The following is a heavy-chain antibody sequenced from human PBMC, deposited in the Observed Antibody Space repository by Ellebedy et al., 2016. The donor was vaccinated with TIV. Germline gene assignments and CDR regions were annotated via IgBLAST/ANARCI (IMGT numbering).Heavy chain of an antibody. D-gene: IGHD2/OR15-2a*01. CDR3: ARDVRPNIGNF. J-gene: IGHJ4*02. V-gene: IGHV3-66*01. CDR2: LYGDDRA. CDR1: GLTVSTNY. Sequence: GGSLRLSCAASGLTVSTNYMNWARQAPGKGPEWVSILYGDDRAFYSDAVEGRFFISRDNSQNMLYLQMNSLGVEDTAVYFCARDVRPNIGNFWGQGTLVTVSS.